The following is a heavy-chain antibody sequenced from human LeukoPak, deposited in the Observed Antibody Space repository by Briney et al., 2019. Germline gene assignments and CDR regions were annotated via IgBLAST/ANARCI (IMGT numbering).Heavy chain of an antibody. CDR1: GFTFSSYA. V-gene: IGHV3-23*01. CDR3: AKDNDILTGGPLYGMGV. CDR2: ISGSGGST. Sequence: PGRSLRLSCAASGFTFSSYAMSWVRQAPGKGLEWVSAISGSGGSTYYADSVKGRFTISRDNSKNTLYLQMNSLRAEDTAVYYCAKDNDILTGGPLYGMGVWGQGTTVTVSS. D-gene: IGHD3-9*01. J-gene: IGHJ6*02.